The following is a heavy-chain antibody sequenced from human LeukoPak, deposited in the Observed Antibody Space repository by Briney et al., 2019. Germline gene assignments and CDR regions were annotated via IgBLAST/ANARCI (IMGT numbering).Heavy chain of an antibody. V-gene: IGHV3-23*01. Sequence: GGSLRLSCAASGFTFSSYAMSWVRQAPGKGLEWVSAISGSCGSTYYAGSVKGRFTISRDNSKNTLYLQMNSLRAEDTAVYYCAKVCSSRGTFDYWGQGTLVTVSS. CDR3: AKVCSSRGTFDY. J-gene: IGHJ4*02. CDR1: GFTFSSYA. D-gene: IGHD6-13*01. CDR2: ISGSCGST.